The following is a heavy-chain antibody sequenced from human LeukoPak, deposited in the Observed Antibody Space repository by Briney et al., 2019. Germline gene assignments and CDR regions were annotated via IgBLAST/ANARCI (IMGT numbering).Heavy chain of an antibody. CDR3: ARLVRIVVVPAAIRYYYYGMDV. D-gene: IGHD2-2*02. J-gene: IGHJ6*02. Sequence: SETLSLTCAVYGGSFSGYYWSWIRQPPGKGLEWIGEINHSGSTNYNPSLKSRVTISVDTPKNQFSLKLSSVTAADTAVYYCARLVRIVVVPAAIRYYYYGMDVWGQGTTVTVSS. CDR1: GGSFSGYY. V-gene: IGHV4-34*01. CDR2: INHSGST.